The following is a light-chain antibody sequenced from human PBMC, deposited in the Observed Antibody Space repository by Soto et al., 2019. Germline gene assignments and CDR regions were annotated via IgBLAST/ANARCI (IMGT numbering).Light chain of an antibody. J-gene: IGKJ1*01. CDR1: QGISNY. Sequence: DIQMTQSPSSLSESVGDRATITCRASQGISNYLAWYQQKPGPDPKLLISVASSLQTGVPSRFSGGGSGTDFTLTISILQPEDVATNYCKKYNSAPWMFGEGTKVYIK. V-gene: IGKV1-27*01. CDR2: VAS. CDR3: KKYNSAPWM.